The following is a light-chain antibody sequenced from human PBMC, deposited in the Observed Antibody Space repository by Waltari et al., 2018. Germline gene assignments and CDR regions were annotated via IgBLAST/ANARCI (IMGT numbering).Light chain of an antibody. CDR2: YDS. V-gene: IGLV3-21*01. J-gene: IGLJ1*01. CDR3: QVWDSSSDHYI. CDR1: NIGSKN. Sequence: SYDVTQPRSVSVSPGQTARITCGGDNIGSKNVHWYQQKPAQAPVLVIYYDSDRPSWSPERFSGSNSGNTATLTISGVEAGDEADYYCQVWDSSSDHYIFGAGTRLTVL.